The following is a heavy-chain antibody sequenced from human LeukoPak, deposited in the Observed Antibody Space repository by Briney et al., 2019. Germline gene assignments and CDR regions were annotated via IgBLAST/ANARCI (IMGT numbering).Heavy chain of an antibody. D-gene: IGHD1-26*01. J-gene: IGHJ5*02. Sequence: ASVKVSCKASGYTFTGYYMHWVRQAPGQGLEWMGWINPNNGDIKYAQKFQGRVTMTTDTSISTAYMELSRLKSDDTAVYYCARDQIMGNTSYNWFEPWGQGTQVTVSS. V-gene: IGHV1-2*02. CDR3: ARDQIMGNTSYNWFEP. CDR2: INPNNGDI. CDR1: GYTFTGYY.